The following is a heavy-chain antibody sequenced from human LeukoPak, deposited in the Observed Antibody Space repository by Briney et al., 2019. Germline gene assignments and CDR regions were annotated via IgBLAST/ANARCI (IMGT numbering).Heavy chain of an antibody. CDR3: ARRKASERNYYYYYMDV. D-gene: IGHD5-24*01. CDR2: IYDSGST. J-gene: IGHJ6*03. V-gene: IGHV4-39*01. Sequence: SETLSLTCTVSGGSISSSSYYWGSIRQPPGKGLEWIGSIYDSGSTYYNPSLKSRVTVSVDTSKNQFSLKLSSVTAADTAVYYCARRKASERNYYYYYMDVWGKGTTVSVSS. CDR1: GGSISSSSYY.